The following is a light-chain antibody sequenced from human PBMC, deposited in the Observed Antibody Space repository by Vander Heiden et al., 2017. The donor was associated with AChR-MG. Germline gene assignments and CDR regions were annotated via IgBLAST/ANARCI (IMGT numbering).Light chain of an antibody. CDR1: QSVSYTS. CDR3: QQEGSSPRT. CDR2: GAT. V-gene: IGKV3-20*01. Sequence: EIVLTQSPGTLSLSPGERATLSCRASQSVSYTSLAWYQQKPGQPPRLLIYGATSRATGIPDRFSGSGSGTDFTLTISSLEPEDFAVYYCQQEGSSPRTCGPGTKVEIK. J-gene: IGKJ1*01.